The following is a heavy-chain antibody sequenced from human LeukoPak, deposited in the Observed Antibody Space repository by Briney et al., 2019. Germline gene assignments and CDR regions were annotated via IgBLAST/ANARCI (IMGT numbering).Heavy chain of an antibody. CDR1: GYTFTSYY. V-gene: IGHV1-46*01. CDR3: ARELGYYDSSGQPPADY. J-gene: IGHJ4*02. D-gene: IGHD3-22*01. CDR2: INPSGGST. Sequence: ASVKVPCKASGYTFTSYYMHWVRQAPGQGLERMGIINPSGGSTSYAQKFQGRVTMTRDMSTCTVYMELSSLRSEETAVYYCARELGYYDSSGQPPADYWGQGTLVTVSS.